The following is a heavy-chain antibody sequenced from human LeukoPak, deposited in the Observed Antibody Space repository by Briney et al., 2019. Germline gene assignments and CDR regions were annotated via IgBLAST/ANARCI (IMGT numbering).Heavy chain of an antibody. CDR3: AKIGVYYGSGSFYLRGFAI. V-gene: IGHV4-34*01. D-gene: IGHD3-10*01. CDR1: GGSFSGYY. CDR2: INHSGST. J-gene: IGHJ3*02. Sequence: SETLSLTCAVYGGSFSGYYWSWIRQPPGKGLEWIGEINHSGSTNYNPSLKSRVTISVDTSKNQFSLKLSSVTAADTAVYYCAKIGVYYGSGSFYLRGFAIWGQGTMVTVSS.